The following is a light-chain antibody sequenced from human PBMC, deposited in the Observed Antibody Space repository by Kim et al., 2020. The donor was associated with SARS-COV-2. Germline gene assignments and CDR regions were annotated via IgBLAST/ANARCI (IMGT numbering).Light chain of an antibody. CDR2: QDS. J-gene: IGLJ1*01. CDR3: QAWDSSTVV. CDR1: KLGDKY. Sequence: ESPVQTASTPYSWDKLGDKYVYWYQQKPGQSPVLVIYQDSKRPSGIPERISGSNSGNTATLTIRGTQAMDEADYYCQAWDSSTVVFGTGTKVTVL. V-gene: IGLV3-1*01.